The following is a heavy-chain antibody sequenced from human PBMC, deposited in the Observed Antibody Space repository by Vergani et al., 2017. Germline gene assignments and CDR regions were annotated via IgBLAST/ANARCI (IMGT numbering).Heavy chain of an antibody. D-gene: IGHD2-21*01. CDR2: LSTTGGA. V-gene: IGHV4-59*02. CDR1: GVSVTDYN. CDR3: ARDGGEYDKDALDV. J-gene: IGHJ3*01. Sequence: QVQLQESGPGLVKPSETLSLTCHVFGVSVTDYNCNWIRQAPGKGLEWIGSLSTTGGATHASHNPSLKSRVSISVDTSKSQFSLRLTSVTAADSAIYYCARDGGEYDKDALDVWGQGTKVTVTS.